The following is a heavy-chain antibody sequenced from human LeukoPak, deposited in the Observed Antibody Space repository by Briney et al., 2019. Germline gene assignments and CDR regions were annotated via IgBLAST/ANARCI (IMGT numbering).Heavy chain of an antibody. V-gene: IGHV7-4-1*02. J-gene: IGHJ4*02. Sequence: ASVKVSCKASGYPFASFAMNWVRQAPGQGLEWMGWINTNTGNPTYAQGFTGRFVFSLDTSVSTAYLQISSLEAEDTAVYFCARWGHYLGYCSGGSCFDYWGQGTLVTVSS. D-gene: IGHD2-15*01. CDR3: ARWGHYLGYCSGGSCFDY. CDR1: GYPFASFA. CDR2: INTNTGNP.